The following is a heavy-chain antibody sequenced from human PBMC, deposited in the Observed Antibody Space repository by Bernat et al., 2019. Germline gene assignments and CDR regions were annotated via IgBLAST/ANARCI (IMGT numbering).Heavy chain of an antibody. J-gene: IGHJ4*02. CDR3: ARDFGYYYDSSGYST. CDR1: GFTVSSNY. V-gene: IGHV3-66*01. D-gene: IGHD3-22*01. Sequence: EVQLVESGGGLVQPGGSLRLSCAASGFTVSSNYMSWVRQAPGKGLEWVSVIHSGGSTYYADSVKGRFTISRDNSKNTLYLQMNSLRAEDTAVYYCARDFGYYYDSSGYSTWGQGTLVTVSS. CDR2: IHSGGST.